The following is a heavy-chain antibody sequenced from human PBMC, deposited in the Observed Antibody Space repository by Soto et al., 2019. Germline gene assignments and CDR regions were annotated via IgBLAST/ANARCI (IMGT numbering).Heavy chain of an antibody. V-gene: IGHV1-69*13. D-gene: IGHD6-13*01. CDR2: IIPIFGTA. Sequence: ASVKVSCKASGGTFSSYAISWVRQAPGQGLEWMGGIIPIFGTANYAQKFQGRVTITADESTSTAYMELSSLRSEDTAVYYCARKDKGSSSSNWFDPWGQGTLVTVSS. CDR3: ARKDKGSSSSNWFDP. CDR1: GGTFSSYA. J-gene: IGHJ5*02.